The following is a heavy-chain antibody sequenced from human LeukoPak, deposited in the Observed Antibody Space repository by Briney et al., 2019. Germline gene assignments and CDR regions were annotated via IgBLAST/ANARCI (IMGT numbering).Heavy chain of an antibody. D-gene: IGHD6-13*01. J-gene: IGHJ4*02. Sequence: GGSLRLSCAASGFTFSSYGLHWVRQAPGKGLEWVAFIRYDGSSKNYADSVRGRFTISRDNSKNTMYLQMNSLRAEDTAVYYCATTVYSSSWYRTSDYWGQGTLVTVSS. CDR3: ATTVYSSSWYRTSDY. CDR1: GFTFSSYG. CDR2: IRYDGSSK. V-gene: IGHV3-30*02.